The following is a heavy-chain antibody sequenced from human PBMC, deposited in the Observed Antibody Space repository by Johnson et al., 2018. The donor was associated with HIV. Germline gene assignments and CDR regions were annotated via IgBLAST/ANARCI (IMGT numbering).Heavy chain of an antibody. V-gene: IGHV3-30-3*01. CDR3: AKASPDSGSLIDI. CDR1: GFTFSSYA. Sequence: QVQLVESGGGVVQPGGSLRLSCAASGFTFSSYAMHWVRQAPGKGLEWVAVISYDGSNKYYADSVKGRFTISRDTSKNTLYLQMNSLRAEDTAVFYCAKASPDSGSLIDIWGQGTMVTVSS. J-gene: IGHJ3*02. CDR2: ISYDGSNK. D-gene: IGHD6-6*01.